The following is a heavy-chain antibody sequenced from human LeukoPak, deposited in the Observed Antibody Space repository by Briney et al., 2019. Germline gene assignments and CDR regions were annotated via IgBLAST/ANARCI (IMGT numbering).Heavy chain of an antibody. CDR3: ARVNCRSSPCYLASYFFDS. J-gene: IGHJ5*01. CDR1: GFTFNRYG. Sequence: PGGSLRLSCAASGFTFNRYGMPWVRQAPGKGRQWLAVIGYDGKNKDYGDCVKGRFTISRATSKNTLSLHMHSLRAADTAMYYRARVNCRSSPCYLASYFFDSWGQGTLVTVSS. CDR2: IGYDGKNK. D-gene: IGHD2-2*01. V-gene: IGHV3-33*01.